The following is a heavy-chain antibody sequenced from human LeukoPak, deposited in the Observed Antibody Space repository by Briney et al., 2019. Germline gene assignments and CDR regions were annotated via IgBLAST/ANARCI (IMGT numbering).Heavy chain of an antibody. CDR2: IGGDGGER. D-gene: IGHD2-2*01. J-gene: IGHJ4*02. CDR3: ARARGDSQPASRYFEY. V-gene: IGHV3-30-3*01. CDR1: GFVFSIYT. Sequence: GGSLRLSCSASGFVFSIYTMYWVRQAPGKGPEWVALIGGDGGERYYGESVKGRFTISRDNSKNTLYVQMNSLRPEDTAIYYCARARGDSQPASRYFEYWGQGVPVTVSS.